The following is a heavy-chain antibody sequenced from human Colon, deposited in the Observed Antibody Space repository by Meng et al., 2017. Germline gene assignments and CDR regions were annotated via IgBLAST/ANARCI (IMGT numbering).Heavy chain of an antibody. CDR2: ISSSGSTI. Sequence: GGSLRLSCAASGFTFSSYEMNWVRQAPGKGLEWVSYISSSGSTIYYADSVKGRFTISRDNAKNSLYLQMNSLRAEDTAVYYCASDLGDYYGSGSYYSEYNWFDPWGQGTLVTVSS. V-gene: IGHV3-48*03. CDR3: ASDLGDYYGSGSYYSEYNWFDP. D-gene: IGHD3-10*01. J-gene: IGHJ5*02. CDR1: GFTFSSYE.